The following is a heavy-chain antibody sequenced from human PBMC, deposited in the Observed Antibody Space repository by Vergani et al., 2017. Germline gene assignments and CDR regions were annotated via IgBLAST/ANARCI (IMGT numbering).Heavy chain of an antibody. D-gene: IGHD6-25*01. V-gene: IGHV7-4-1*02. CDR1: GYTFTRYA. CDR3: ARESGGVDY. J-gene: IGHJ4*02. CDR2: INTNTGDP. Sequence: QVQLVQSGSELKKPGASVKLSCKASGYTFTRYALCWVRQAPGQGLGWLGWINTNTGDPTYAQAFRGLFVFSLDTSVSTAFLQISSLKAEDTAVYYCARESGGVDYWGQGTLVTVSS.